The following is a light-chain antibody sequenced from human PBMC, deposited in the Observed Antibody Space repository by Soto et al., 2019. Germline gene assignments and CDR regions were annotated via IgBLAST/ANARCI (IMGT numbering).Light chain of an antibody. CDR2: DAS. J-gene: IGKJ2*01. Sequence: AIQLTQSPSSLSASAGDRVTITCRASQGISSALAWYQQNPGKAPKLLIYDASSLESGVPSRFSGSGSGTDFTLTINSLQPEEFATKYCQQVNSYPRTFGQGTKLEIK. CDR3: QQVNSYPRT. CDR1: QGISSA. V-gene: IGKV1-13*02.